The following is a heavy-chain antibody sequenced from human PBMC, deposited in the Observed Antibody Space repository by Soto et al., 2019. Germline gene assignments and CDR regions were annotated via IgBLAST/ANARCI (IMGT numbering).Heavy chain of an antibody. CDR3: ARPRLPAAGDYYYYYGMDV. V-gene: IGHV3-21*01. CDR1: GFTFSKYS. CDR2: ISSRSTYI. Sequence: GGSLRLSCAASGFTFSKYSVNWVRQAPGKGLEWVSSISSRSTYIFYADSVKGRFTISGDNAKNSLYLQMNSLRAEDTGVYYCARPRLPAAGDYYYYYGMDVWGQGTTVTVSS. D-gene: IGHD6-13*01. J-gene: IGHJ6*02.